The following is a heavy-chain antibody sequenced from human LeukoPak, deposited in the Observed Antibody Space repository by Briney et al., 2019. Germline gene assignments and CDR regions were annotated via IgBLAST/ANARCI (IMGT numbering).Heavy chain of an antibody. V-gene: IGHV1-69*13. D-gene: IGHD3-3*01. J-gene: IGHJ3*02. Sequence: GASVKVSCKASRGTFSSYTISWVRQAPGQGLEWMGGIIPIFGTANYAQKFQGRVTITADESTSTAYVELSSLRSEDTAVYYCAREEGGANYDFWSGNVAFDIWGQGTMVTVSS. CDR1: RGTFSSYT. CDR3: AREEGGANYDFWSGNVAFDI. CDR2: IIPIFGTA.